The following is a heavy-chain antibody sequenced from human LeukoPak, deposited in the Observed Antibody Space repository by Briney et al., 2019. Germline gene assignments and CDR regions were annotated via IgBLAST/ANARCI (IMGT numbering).Heavy chain of an antibody. J-gene: IGHJ6*03. V-gene: IGHV1-18*01. Sequence: ASVKVSCKASGYTFTSYGISWVRQAPGQGLEWMGWISAYNGNTNYAQKFQGRVTITTDESTSTAYMELSSLRSEDTAVYYCARYFWSAVDYMDVWGKGTTVTVSS. CDR2: ISAYNGNT. D-gene: IGHD3-3*01. CDR1: GYTFTSYG. CDR3: ARYFWSAVDYMDV.